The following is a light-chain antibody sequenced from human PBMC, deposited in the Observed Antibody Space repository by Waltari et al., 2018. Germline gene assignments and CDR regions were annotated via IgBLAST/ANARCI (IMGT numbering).Light chain of an antibody. V-gene: IGKV3-20*01. Sequence: IVLTQSPGTLSLSPGERATLSCRASQSVSSAYLSRYQQRPGQAPRLLIYVGSRRATGIPDRFSGSGSGTDFTLTISRLESEDFAVYYCHQYATSRTFGQGTKVEIK. CDR3: HQYATSRT. CDR2: VGS. CDR1: QSVSSAY. J-gene: IGKJ1*01.